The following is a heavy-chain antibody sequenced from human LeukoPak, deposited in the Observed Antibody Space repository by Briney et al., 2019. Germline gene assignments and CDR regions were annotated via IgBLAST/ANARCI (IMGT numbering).Heavy chain of an antibody. J-gene: IGHJ4*02. CDR2: IIPILGIA. V-gene: IGHV1-69*04. CDR1: GGTFSSYA. D-gene: IGHD5-12*01. Sequence: SVKVSCKASGGTFSSYAIIWVRQAPGQGLEWMGRIIPILGIANYAQKFQGRVTITADKSTSTAYMELSSLRPEDTAVYYCASDVDIVATDWVAYWGQGTLVTVST. CDR3: ASDVDIVATDWVAY.